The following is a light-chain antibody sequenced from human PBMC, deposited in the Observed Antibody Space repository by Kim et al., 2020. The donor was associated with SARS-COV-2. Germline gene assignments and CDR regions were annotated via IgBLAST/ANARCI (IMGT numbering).Light chain of an antibody. Sequence: SYELTQPPSVSVSPGQTASITCSGDKLGDKYACWYHQKQGQSPVLVIYQDSKRPSGIPERFSGSNSGNTATLTISGTQAMDEADYYCQAWDSRTAIFGGG. V-gene: IGLV3-1*01. J-gene: IGLJ2*01. CDR1: KLGDKY. CDR3: QAWDSRTAI. CDR2: QDS.